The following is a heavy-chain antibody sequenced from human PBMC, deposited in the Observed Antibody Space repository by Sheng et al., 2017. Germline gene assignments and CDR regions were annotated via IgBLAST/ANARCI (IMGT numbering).Heavy chain of an antibody. CDR1: GFTFSSYW. Sequence: EVQLVESGGGLSSAWGVPSRLSCAASGFTFSSYWMHWVRQAPGKGLVWVSRINSDGSSTTYADSVKGRFTISRDNAKNTLYLQMNSLRAEDTAVYYCARDGVGFPNWGQGTLVTVSS. J-gene: IGHJ4*02. CDR2: INSDGSST. CDR3: ARDGVGFPN. D-gene: IGHD3-16*01. V-gene: IGHV3-74*01.